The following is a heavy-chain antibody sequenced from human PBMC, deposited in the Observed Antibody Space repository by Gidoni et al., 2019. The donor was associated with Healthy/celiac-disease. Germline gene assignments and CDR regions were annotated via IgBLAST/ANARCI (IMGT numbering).Heavy chain of an antibody. J-gene: IGHJ3*02. CDR3: AKGRAGYSTPVHAFDI. V-gene: IGHV3-9*01. D-gene: IGHD6-13*01. CDR2: ISWNSCSI. Sequence: EVQLVESGGGLVQPGRSLRLSCSASGFTFDDYAMHWVRQAPGKGLGGVSGISWNSCSIGYADSVKGRFTISRDNAKNSLYLQMNSLRAEDTALYYCAKGRAGYSTPVHAFDIWGQGTMVTVSS. CDR1: GFTFDDYA.